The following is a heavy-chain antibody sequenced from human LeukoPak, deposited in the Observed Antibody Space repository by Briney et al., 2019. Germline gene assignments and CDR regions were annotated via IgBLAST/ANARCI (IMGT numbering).Heavy chain of an antibody. CDR1: GGSISSGSYY. J-gene: IGHJ4*02. CDR2: IHTSGST. CDR3: ARLYSSSSRKFDY. V-gene: IGHV4-61*02. D-gene: IGHD6-6*01. Sequence: PSQTLSLTCTVSGGSISSGSYYWSWIRQPAGKGLEWIGRIHTSGSTNYNPSLKSRVTISVDTSKNQFSLKLSSVTAADTAVYYCARLYSSSSRKFDYWGQGTLVTVSS.